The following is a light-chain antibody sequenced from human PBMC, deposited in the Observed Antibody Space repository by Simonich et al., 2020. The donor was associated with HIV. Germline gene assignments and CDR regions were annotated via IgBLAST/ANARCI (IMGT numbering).Light chain of an antibody. V-gene: IGLV3-10*01. J-gene: IGLJ3*02. Sequence: SYELTQPPLVSVSPGQTARITCSGDALPKEYAYWYQQKSGQAPVLVIYEDIKLPSGFPERFSGSSSGTMATVTISGAQVEDEADYYCYSTDSSGNHRVFGGGTKLTAL. CDR3: YSTDSSGNHRV. CDR1: ALPKEY. CDR2: EDI.